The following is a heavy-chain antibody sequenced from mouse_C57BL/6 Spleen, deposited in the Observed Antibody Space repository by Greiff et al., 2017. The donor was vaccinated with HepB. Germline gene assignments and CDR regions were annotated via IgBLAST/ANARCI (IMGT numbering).Heavy chain of an antibody. V-gene: IGHV1-18*01. J-gene: IGHJ4*01. CDR1: GYTFTDYN. D-gene: IGHD1-1*01. Sequence: EVQLQQSGPELVKPGASVKIPCKASGYTFTDYNMDWVKQSHGKSLEWIGDINPNNGGTIYNQKFKGKATLTVDKSSSTAYMELRSLTSEDTAVYYCARSYITTVVALHYAMDYWGQGTSVTVSS. CDR2: INPNNGGT. CDR3: ARSYITTVVALHYAMDY.